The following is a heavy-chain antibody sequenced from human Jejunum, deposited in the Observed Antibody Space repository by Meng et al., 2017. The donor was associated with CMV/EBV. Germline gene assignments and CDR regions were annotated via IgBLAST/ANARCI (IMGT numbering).Heavy chain of an antibody. CDR3: ATSMTADGTLYWFDP. V-gene: IGHV3-23*01. D-gene: IGHD6-13*01. J-gene: IGHJ5*02. CDR1: GFTFSHYA. Sequence: SGFTFSHYAMSWVRQAPGKGLEWVSSTSKSGDTTHYADSVKGRFTISRDNSKNTLYLQMNTLSAEDTAIYYCATSMTADGTLYWFDPWGQGTLVTVSS. CDR2: TSKSGDTT.